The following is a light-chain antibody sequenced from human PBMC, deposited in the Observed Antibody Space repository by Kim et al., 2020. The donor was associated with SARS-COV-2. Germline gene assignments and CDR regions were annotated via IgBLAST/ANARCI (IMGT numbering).Light chain of an antibody. Sequence: EIVMTQSPATLSVSPGERATLSCRASQSVSSNLAWYQQKPGQAPRLLIYGASTRATGIPARFSGSGSGTEFTLTISSLQSEDFAVYYCQQYNISPRTFGQGTKVDIK. J-gene: IGKJ1*01. CDR1: QSVSSN. CDR2: GAS. V-gene: IGKV3-15*01. CDR3: QQYNISPRT.